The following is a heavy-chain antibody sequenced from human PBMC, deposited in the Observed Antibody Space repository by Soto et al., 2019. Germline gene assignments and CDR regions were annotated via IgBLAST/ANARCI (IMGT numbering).Heavy chain of an antibody. CDR2: ISYDGSNK. V-gene: IGHV3-30*18. Sequence: VPLVESGGGVVQPGRSLRLSCAASGFTFSSYGMHWVRQAPGKGLEWVAVISYDGSNKYYADSVKGRFTISRDNSKNTLYLQMNSLRAEDTAVYYCAKVGVSGYDRQDGSGDYYYYGMDVWGQGTTVTVSS. CDR1: GFTFSSYG. CDR3: AKVGVSGYDRQDGSGDYYYYGMDV. J-gene: IGHJ6*02. D-gene: IGHD5-12*01.